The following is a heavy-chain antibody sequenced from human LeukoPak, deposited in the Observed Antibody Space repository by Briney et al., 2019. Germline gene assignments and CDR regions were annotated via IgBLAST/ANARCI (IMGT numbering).Heavy chain of an antibody. D-gene: IGHD5-24*01. CDR1: GLTFSGFE. CDR3: ARRFRD. V-gene: IGHV3-48*03. J-gene: IGHJ4*02. CDR2: IRGAGTTK. Sequence: GGSLRLSCVGSGLTFSGFEMNWVRQAPGKGLEWVSHIRGAGTTKSYADSVKGRFTISRDNAKNSLYLQMNSLRAEDTAIYYCARRFRDWGQGTLVTVSS.